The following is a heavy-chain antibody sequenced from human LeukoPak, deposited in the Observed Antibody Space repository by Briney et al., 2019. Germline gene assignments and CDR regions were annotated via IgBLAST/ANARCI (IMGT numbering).Heavy chain of an antibody. D-gene: IGHD1-20*01. V-gene: IGHV3-23*01. CDR3: ATWTGITPY. Sequence: PGGSLRLSCAASRFTFSNFAMSWVRQAPGKGLEWVSTISGSAYSTYYADSVKGRFTISRDNSKNALFLQMNSLRVEDTAVYYCATWTGITPYWGQGTLVTVSS. CDR2: ISGSAYST. CDR1: RFTFSNFA. J-gene: IGHJ4*02.